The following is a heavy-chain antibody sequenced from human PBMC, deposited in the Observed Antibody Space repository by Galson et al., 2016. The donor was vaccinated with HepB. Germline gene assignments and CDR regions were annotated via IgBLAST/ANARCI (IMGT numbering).Heavy chain of an antibody. J-gene: IGHJ6*02. CDR3: TSPLFRCYYYGLGV. CDR1: GLSLDDYT. V-gene: IGHV3-43*02. D-gene: IGHD3-10*01. CDR2: ISGDGGSR. Sequence: SLRLSCAASGLSLDDYTMHWVRQAPGKGLEWVSLISGDGGSRYYEDPVKGRFTISRDSNKDSLYLQMNDLRTEDTALYYCTSPLFRCYYYGLGVWGQGTTVTVSS.